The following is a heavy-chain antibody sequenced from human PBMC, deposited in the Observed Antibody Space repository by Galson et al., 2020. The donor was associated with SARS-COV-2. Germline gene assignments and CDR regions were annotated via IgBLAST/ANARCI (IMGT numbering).Heavy chain of an antibody. CDR1: GFTFDDYA. CDR3: AKPRYCSSTSCLGRDWYFDL. D-gene: IGHD2-2*01. Sequence: GGSLRLSCVASGFTFDDYAMHWVRQAPGKGLEWVSGISWNSGSIGYADSVKGRFTISRDNAKNSLYLQMNSLRAEDTALYYCAKPRYCSSTSCLGRDWYFDLWGRGTLVTVSS. CDR2: ISWNSGSI. J-gene: IGHJ2*01. V-gene: IGHV3-9*01.